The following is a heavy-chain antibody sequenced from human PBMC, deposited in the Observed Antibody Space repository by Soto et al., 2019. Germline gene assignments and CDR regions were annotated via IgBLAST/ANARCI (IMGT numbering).Heavy chain of an antibody. V-gene: IGHV3-23*01. CDR3: EKDRSSLPDFFDY. D-gene: IGHD1-26*01. J-gene: IGHJ4*02. CDR2: ISGSGGST. Sequence: GGSLGLSCAASGLTFSIYAMTWSRQAPGKGLEWVSAISGSGGSTYYADSVKGRFTISRDNSKNTLYLQMNSLRAEDTAVYYCEKDRSSLPDFFDYWRQGTLVTVSS. CDR1: GLTFSIYA.